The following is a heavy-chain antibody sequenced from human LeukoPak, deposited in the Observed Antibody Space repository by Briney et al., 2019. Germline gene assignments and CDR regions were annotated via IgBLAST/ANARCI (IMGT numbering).Heavy chain of an antibody. Sequence: GGSLRLSCAASGFTFSNFDMTWVRQAPGRGLEWLSYIDSSGTVRYYADSVNRRFTISRDNAKNSLHLQMGSLRAEDTAVYYCARETRGGTYRYNFLDYWGLGTLVTVSS. CDR1: GFTFSNFD. V-gene: IGHV3-48*03. J-gene: IGHJ4*02. D-gene: IGHD3-16*02. CDR2: IDSSGTVR. CDR3: ARETRGGTYRYNFLDY.